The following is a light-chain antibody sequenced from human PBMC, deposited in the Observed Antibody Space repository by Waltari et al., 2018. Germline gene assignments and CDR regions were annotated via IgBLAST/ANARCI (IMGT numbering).Light chain of an antibody. V-gene: IGLV2-14*01. CDR3: SSYTTSSAPGV. Sequence: QSALTQPASVSGSPGQSITISCSGTDSDVGASDFVSWSQQHPRNAPHLIIYEVSTRPSGISNRFSASKSGNTASLTISGLQAEDEADYYCSSYTTSSAPGVFGTGTRVTVL. J-gene: IGLJ1*01. CDR1: DSDVGASDF. CDR2: EVS.